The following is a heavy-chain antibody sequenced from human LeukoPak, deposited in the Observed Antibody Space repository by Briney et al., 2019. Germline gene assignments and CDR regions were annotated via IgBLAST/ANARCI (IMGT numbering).Heavy chain of an antibody. D-gene: IGHD3-9*01. CDR2: IIPILGIA. CDR3: AREGPEYYDILTGYFSLNGMDV. Sequence: SVKVSCKASGGTFSSYTISRVRQAPGQGLEWMGRIIPILGIANYAQKFQGRVTITADKSTSTAYMELSSLRSEDTAVYYCAREGPEYYDILTGYFSLNGMDVWGQGTTVTVSS. J-gene: IGHJ6*02. V-gene: IGHV1-69*04. CDR1: GGTFSSYT.